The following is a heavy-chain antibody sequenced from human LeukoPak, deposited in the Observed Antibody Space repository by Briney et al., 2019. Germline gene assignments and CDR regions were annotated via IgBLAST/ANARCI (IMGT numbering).Heavy chain of an antibody. CDR2: LYPGDSAS. J-gene: IGHJ3*02. CDR3: ATSREVAGSHAFDI. CDR1: GYSFTNYW. V-gene: IGHV5-51*01. D-gene: IGHD6-19*01. Sequence: GESLKISCKGSGYSFTNYWIGWVRQIPGKGLEWMGMLYPGDSASRFSPSFQGRVTMSVDRSINTAYLQCSSLRASDTAMYYCATSREVAGSHAFDIWGQGTVVTVSS.